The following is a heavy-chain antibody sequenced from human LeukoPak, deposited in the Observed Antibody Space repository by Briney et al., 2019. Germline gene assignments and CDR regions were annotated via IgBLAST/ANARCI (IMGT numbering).Heavy chain of an antibody. CDR3: ARGADSGSSRPFWYFDL. J-gene: IGHJ2*01. CDR2: ISSFSGYI. D-gene: IGHD1-26*01. CDR1: GFTFRTYS. V-gene: IGHV3-21*01. Sequence: PGGSLRLSCTASGFTFRTYSMNWVRQAPGKGLEWVSSISSFSGYIYYADSVKGRFTISRDNAKNSLHLQMNSLRAEDTAVYYCARGADSGSSRPFWYFDLWGRGTLVTVSS.